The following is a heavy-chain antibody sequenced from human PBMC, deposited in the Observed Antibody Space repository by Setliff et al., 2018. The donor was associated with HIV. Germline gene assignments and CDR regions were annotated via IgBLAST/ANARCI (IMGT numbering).Heavy chain of an antibody. CDR2: ISYTGST. CDR3: ARLGRPYSGQGWFDP. Sequence: ETLSLTCTVPGGSINRSNYYWGWIRQPPGKGLEWIGTISYTGSTYYDPSLKSRVTISLDTSKNQFFLNLSSVTATDSAVYYCARLGRPYSGQGWFDPWGQGTLVTVSS. D-gene: IGHD5-12*01. V-gene: IGHV4-39*01. CDR1: GGSINRSNYY. J-gene: IGHJ5*02.